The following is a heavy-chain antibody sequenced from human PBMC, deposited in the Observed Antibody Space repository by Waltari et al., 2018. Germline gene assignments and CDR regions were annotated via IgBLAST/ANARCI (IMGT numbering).Heavy chain of an antibody. V-gene: IGHV3-66*02. CDR3: ARDVGGDGYSLFDF. Sequence: EVQVVESGGDLVQPGGSLRLSCAVSGFAVTTNHMNWVRQAPGKGLGGASVIKNEGRTTYQDSGKGRITIPRDNSRNTVYLQMNSLRTEDTGVYYCARDVGGDGYSLFDFWGQGTLVTVSS. CDR1: GFAVTTNH. CDR2: IKNEGRT. D-gene: IGHD2-21*01. J-gene: IGHJ4*02.